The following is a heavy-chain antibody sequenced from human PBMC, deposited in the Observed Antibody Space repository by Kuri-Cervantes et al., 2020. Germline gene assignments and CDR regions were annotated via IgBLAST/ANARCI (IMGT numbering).Heavy chain of an antibody. J-gene: IGHJ5*02. D-gene: IGHD3-22*01. Sequence: SETLSLTCTVSGGSISSGGYYWSWIRQHPGKGLEWIGYIYYSGSTYYNPSLKSRVTISVDTSKNQFSLKLSSVTAADTAVYYCARASYDTRLVGNWFDPWGQGTLVTVSS. CDR3: ARASYDTRLVGNWFDP. V-gene: IGHV4-31*03. CDR2: IYYSGST. CDR1: GGSISSGGYY.